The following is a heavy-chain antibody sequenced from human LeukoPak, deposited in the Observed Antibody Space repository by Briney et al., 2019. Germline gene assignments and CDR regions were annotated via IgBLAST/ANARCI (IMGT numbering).Heavy chain of an antibody. CDR1: GGSISSGSYY. CDR3: ASPPAGYSSSWYGN. D-gene: IGHD6-13*01. CDR2: IYTSGST. V-gene: IGHV4-61*02. Sequence: SQTLSLTCTVSGGSISSGSYYWRWIQQPAGKGLEWIGRIYTSGSTNYNPPLKSRLTISVDTSKNQFSLKLSSVTAADTAVYYCASPPAGYSSSWYGNWGQGTLVTVSS. J-gene: IGHJ4*02.